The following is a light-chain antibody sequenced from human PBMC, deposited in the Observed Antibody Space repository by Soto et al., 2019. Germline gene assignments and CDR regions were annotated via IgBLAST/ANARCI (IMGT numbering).Light chain of an antibody. Sequence: IVLTQSPATLSLSPGERATLSCTASQHVTTTYIAWYQQKFGQAPRLLIYGASTRATGTPDRFTGGGFGTDFTLTISRVEPEDFAVYYCQQYDNSFTFGGGTKVEMK. J-gene: IGKJ4*01. CDR2: GAS. CDR3: QQYDNSFT. CDR1: QHVTTTY. V-gene: IGKV3-20*01.